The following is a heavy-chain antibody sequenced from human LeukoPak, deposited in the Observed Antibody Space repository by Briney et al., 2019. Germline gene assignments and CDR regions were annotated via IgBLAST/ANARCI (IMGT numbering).Heavy chain of an antibody. J-gene: IGHJ4*02. CDR2: ISYDGSNK. V-gene: IGHV3-30*04. CDR3: ARGEWLQIDY. CDR1: GFTFSSYA. D-gene: IGHD5-24*01. Sequence: GSLRLSCAASGFTFSSYAMHWVRQAPGKGLEWVAVISYDGSNKYYADSVKGRFTISRDNSKNTLYLQMNSLRAEDTAVYYCARGEWLQIDYWGQGTLVTVSS.